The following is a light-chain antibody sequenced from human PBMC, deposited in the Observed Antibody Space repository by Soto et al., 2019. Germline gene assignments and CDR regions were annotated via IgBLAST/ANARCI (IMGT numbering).Light chain of an antibody. Sequence: EIVLTQSPDTLSLFPGERATLSCRASQSVSNTYLAWYQQKPGQAPRPLISAASTRAPGTPDRFSGSGSGTDFTLTVSRLEPEDFAIYYGQQYGSSRWTFGQGTKVEIK. J-gene: IGKJ1*01. CDR3: QQYGSSRWT. CDR1: QSVSNTY. CDR2: AAS. V-gene: IGKV3-20*01.